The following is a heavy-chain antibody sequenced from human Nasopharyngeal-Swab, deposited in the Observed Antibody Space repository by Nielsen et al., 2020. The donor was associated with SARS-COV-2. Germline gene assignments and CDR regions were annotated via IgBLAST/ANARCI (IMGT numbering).Heavy chain of an antibody. D-gene: IGHD3-3*01. CDR3: ARAEPYDFWSGYMPFYGMDV. V-gene: IGHV4-59*01. J-gene: IGHJ6*02. CDR2: IYYSGST. Sequence: WIRPPPGKGLEWIGYIYYSGSTNYNPSLKSRVTISVDTSKNQFSLKLSSVTAADTAVYYCARAEPYDFWSGYMPFYGMDVWGQGTTVTVSS.